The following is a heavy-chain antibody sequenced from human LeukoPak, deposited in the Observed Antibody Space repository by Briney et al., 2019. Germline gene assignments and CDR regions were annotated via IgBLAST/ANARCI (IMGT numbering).Heavy chain of an antibody. CDR1: VFTLTPYY. Sequence: GGSLRLSCAASVFTLTPYYMAWVRQVPGKGLEWVANIKQDGSEKYYVDFVKGRFTISRDNAKNSLYLQMNSLRVEDTAIYYCVRDLRYWYFDLWGRGTLVSVSS. CDR2: IKQDGSEK. J-gene: IGHJ2*01. CDR3: VRDLRYWYFDL. V-gene: IGHV3-7*03.